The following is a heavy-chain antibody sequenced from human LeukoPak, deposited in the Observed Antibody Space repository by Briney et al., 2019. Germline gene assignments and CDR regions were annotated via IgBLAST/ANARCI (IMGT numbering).Heavy chain of an antibody. CDR2: IYYSGST. J-gene: IGHJ4*02. CDR1: GGSISSGGYY. Sequence: SETLSLTCTVSGGSISSGGYYWSWIRQHPGKGLEWIGYIYYSGSTYYNPSLKSRVTISVDTSKNQFSLKLSSVTAADTAVYSCARDRLKYSYDSFDSWGQGTLVTVSS. D-gene: IGHD5-18*01. CDR3: ARDRLKYSYDSFDS. V-gene: IGHV4-31*03.